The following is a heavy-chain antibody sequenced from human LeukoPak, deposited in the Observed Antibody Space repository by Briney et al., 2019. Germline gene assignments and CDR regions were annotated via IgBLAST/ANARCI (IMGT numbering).Heavy chain of an antibody. Sequence: GASAKVACKTSGDTFTSYYMQCVRRVPGQGLEWMGLINPSGGSTYYAQKFLGRVSMTSDTSTNRVYMELSSLRSEDTAIYYCARGSYGSDNTYYFYGMDVWGKGTTVTVSS. D-gene: IGHD3-10*01. J-gene: IGHJ6*04. CDR2: INPSGGST. CDR3: ARGSYGSDNTYYFYGMDV. V-gene: IGHV1-46*01. CDR1: GDTFTSYY.